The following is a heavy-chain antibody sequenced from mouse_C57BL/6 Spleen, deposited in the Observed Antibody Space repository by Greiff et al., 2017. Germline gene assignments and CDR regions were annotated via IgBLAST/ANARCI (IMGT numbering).Heavy chain of an antibody. CDR2: IWRGGST. J-gene: IGHJ4*01. CDR3: AKPLYGSSYDCAVDY. Sequence: VQLVESGPGLVQPSQSLSITCTVSGFSLTSYGVHWVRQSPGKGLEWLGVIWRGGSTDYNAAFMSRLSITKDNSKSQVFFKMNSLQADDTAIYYCAKPLYGSSYDCAVDYWGQGTSVTVSS. D-gene: IGHD1-1*01. CDR1: GFSLTSYG. V-gene: IGHV2-5*01.